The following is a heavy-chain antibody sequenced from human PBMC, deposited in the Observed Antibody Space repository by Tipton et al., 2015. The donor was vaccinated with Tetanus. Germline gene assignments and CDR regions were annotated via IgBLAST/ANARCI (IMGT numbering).Heavy chain of an antibody. J-gene: IGHJ4*02. CDR1: GGSISSYY. CDR2: IYYSGST. V-gene: IGHV4-59*01. CDR3: ARGMAEASNCGGDCYSDY. Sequence: TLSLACTVSGGSISSYYWSWIRQPPGKGLEWIGYIYYSGSTNYNPSLKSRVTISVDTSKNQFSLKLSSVTAADTAVYYCARGMAEASNCGGDCYSDYWGQGTLVTVSS. D-gene: IGHD2-21*02.